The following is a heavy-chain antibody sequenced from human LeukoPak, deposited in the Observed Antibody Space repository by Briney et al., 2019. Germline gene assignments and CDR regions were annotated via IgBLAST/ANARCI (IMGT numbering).Heavy chain of an antibody. CDR2: IWYDGSNK. V-gene: IGHV3-33*06. Sequence: PGRSLRLSCAASGFTFSSYGMHWVRQAPGKGLGWVAVIWYDGSNKYYADSVKGRFTISRDNSKNTLYLQMNSLRAEDTAVYYCAKDSMVYCSSTSCYGVNFDYWGQGTLVTVSS. CDR1: GFTFSSYG. CDR3: AKDSMVYCSSTSCYGVNFDY. D-gene: IGHD2-2*01. J-gene: IGHJ4*02.